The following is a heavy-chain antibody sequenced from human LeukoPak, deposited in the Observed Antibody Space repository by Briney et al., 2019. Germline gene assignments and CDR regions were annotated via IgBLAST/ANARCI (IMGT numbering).Heavy chain of an antibody. D-gene: IGHD1-26*01. CDR1: GFTFSSYG. J-gene: IGHJ4*02. Sequence: GGSLRLSCAASGFTFSSYGMHWVRQAPGKGLEWVAVISYDGSNKYYADSVKGRFTISRDNSKNTLYLQMNSLRAEDTAVYYCAKDRGWEEWGQGPLVTVSS. CDR2: ISYDGSNK. V-gene: IGHV3-30*18. CDR3: AKDRGWEE.